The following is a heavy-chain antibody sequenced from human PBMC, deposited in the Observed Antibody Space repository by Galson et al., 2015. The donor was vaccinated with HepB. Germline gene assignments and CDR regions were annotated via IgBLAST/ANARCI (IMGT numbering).Heavy chain of an antibody. V-gene: IGHV1-2*02. Sequence: SVKVSCKASGYTFTGYYMRWVRQAPGQGREWLGWIRPNSGGTNYAQKFQARVTMTRDTSISTAYMELSRLRSDDTAVYYCARDQREGAPYYGMDVWGQGTTVTVSS. CDR1: GYTFTGYY. J-gene: IGHJ6*02. D-gene: IGHD1-26*01. CDR3: ARDQREGAPYYGMDV. CDR2: IRPNSGGT.